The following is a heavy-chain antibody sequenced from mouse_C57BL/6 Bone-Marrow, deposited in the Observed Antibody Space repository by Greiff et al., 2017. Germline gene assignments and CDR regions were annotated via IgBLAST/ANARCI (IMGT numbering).Heavy chain of an antibody. CDR2: IYPGNSDT. CDR1: GYKFNSYW. CDR3: TRPPYYAMDY. Sequence: EVQLQQSGTVLARPGASVKMSCKTSGYKFNSYWMNWVKQRPGQGLEWIGAIYPGNSDTSYNQKFKGKAKLTAVTSASTAYLALRRLTNEDSAVYYCTRPPYYAMDYWGQGTSVTVTS. D-gene: IGHD6-1*01. V-gene: IGHV1-5*01. J-gene: IGHJ4*01.